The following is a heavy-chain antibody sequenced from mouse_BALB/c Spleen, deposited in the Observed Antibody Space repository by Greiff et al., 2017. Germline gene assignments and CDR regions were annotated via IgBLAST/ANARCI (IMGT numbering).Heavy chain of an antibody. D-gene: IGHD2-1*01. V-gene: IGHV14-1*02. J-gene: IGHJ3*01. Sequence: EVQLQQSGAELVRPGALVKLSCKASGFNIKDYYMHWVKQRPEQGLEWIGWIDPENGNTIYDPKFQGKASITADTSSNTAYLQLSSLTSEDTAVYYCARSDGTAWFAYWGQGTLVTVSA. CDR1: GFNIKDYY. CDR2: IDPENGNT. CDR3: ARSDGTAWFAY.